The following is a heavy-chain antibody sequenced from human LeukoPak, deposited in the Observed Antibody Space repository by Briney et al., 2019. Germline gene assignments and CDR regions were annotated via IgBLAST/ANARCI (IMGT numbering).Heavy chain of an antibody. CDR2: ISSSGSTI. J-gene: IGHJ6*02. CDR1: GFTFSSYG. Sequence: GGSLRLSCAASGFTFSSYGMIWVRQAPGKGLEWVSHISSSGSTIYFADSVKGRFTISRDNAKNALYLQMNSLRDEDTAVYYYARALNYCYGMDVWGQGTTVTVSS. CDR3: ARALNYCYGMDV. V-gene: IGHV3-48*02.